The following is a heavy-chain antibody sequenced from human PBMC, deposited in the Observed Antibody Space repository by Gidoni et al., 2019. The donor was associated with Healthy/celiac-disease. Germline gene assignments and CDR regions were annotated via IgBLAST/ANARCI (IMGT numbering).Heavy chain of an antibody. CDR1: GGSFSGYY. CDR2: INHSGST. CDR3: ARTHGFWSRWYFDL. Sequence: QVQLQQWGARLLKPSETLSLTCVFYGGSFSGYYWSWIRKTPGKGLEWIGEINHSGSTNYNPSLKSRVTISVDTSKNQFSLKLSSVTAADTAVYYCARTHGFWSRWYFDLWGRGTLVTVSS. V-gene: IGHV4-34*01. D-gene: IGHD3-3*01. J-gene: IGHJ2*01.